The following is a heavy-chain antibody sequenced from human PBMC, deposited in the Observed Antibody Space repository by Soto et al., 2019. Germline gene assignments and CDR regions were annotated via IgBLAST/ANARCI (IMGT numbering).Heavy chain of an antibody. V-gene: IGHV4-59*01. Sequence: PSETLSLTCTLSGFSISSYYWSWIRQPPGKGLEWIWYIYYSGSTNYTPSLKSRVTISVDTSKNQFSLKLSSVTAADTAVYYCARDSGYNYGSFRWFDPWGQGTLVTVS. CDR1: GFSISSYY. CDR2: IYYSGST. J-gene: IGHJ5*02. CDR3: ARDSGYNYGSFRWFDP. D-gene: IGHD5-18*01.